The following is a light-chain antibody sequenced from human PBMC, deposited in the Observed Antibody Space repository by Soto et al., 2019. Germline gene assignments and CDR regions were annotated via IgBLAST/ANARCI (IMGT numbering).Light chain of an antibody. V-gene: IGKV1-5*01. CDR2: DAS. J-gene: IGKJ5*01. CDR3: QQYNTYST. CDR1: RSISRW. Sequence: DIRMSQSPSTLSASVGDRVTIPCRASRSISRWLAWYQQKPGKVPKALIYDASTLRSGVPSRFSGGGSGTEFTLTISSLQPDDFATYYCQQYNTYSTFAQGTRLEI.